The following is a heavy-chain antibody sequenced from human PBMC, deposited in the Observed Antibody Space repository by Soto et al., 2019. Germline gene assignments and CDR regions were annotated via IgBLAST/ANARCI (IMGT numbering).Heavy chain of an antibody. D-gene: IGHD6-19*01. CDR1: GASISNPGYS. CDR2: NNYRGDT. V-gene: IGHV4-31*11. Sequence: QVQLQESGPGLVKPSQTLSLTCAVSGASISNPGYSWTWTRQHPGGGLEWLGSNNYRGDTYYNPSLKSRMTISLDTSKNQFSLWLTSVTAADTAVYYCTRGGSGWKALNWFDPWGQGTQVTVSS. J-gene: IGHJ5*02. CDR3: TRGGSGWKALNWFDP.